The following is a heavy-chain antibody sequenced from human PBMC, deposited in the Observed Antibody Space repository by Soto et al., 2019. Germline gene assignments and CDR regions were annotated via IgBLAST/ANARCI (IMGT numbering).Heavy chain of an antibody. CDR2: IWYDGSNK. Sequence: QVQLVESGGGVVQPVRSLRLSCAASGFTFSSYGMRWVRQAPGKGLEWVAVIWYDGSNKYYADSVKGRFTISRDNSKNTLYLQMNSLRAEDTAVYYCARDPDYDFWSGPPDYWGQGTLVTVSS. V-gene: IGHV3-33*01. CDR3: ARDPDYDFWSGPPDY. J-gene: IGHJ4*02. D-gene: IGHD3-3*01. CDR1: GFTFSSYG.